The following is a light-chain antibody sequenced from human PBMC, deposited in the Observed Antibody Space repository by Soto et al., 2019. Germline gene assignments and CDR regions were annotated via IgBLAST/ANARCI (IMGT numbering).Light chain of an antibody. CDR3: QQYNNWPGVD. CDR1: QSVSSN. V-gene: IGKV3-15*01. J-gene: IGKJ3*01. Sequence: EIVMTQSPATLSLSPGERATLSCRASQSVSSNLACYQQKPGQAPRLLIYGASTRATGIPARFSGSGSGTEFTLTISSLQSEDFAVYYCQQYNNWPGVDFGPGTKVDIK. CDR2: GAS.